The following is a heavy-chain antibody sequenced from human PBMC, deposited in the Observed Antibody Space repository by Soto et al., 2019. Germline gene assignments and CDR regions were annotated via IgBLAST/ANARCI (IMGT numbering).Heavy chain of an antibody. Sequence: PGGSLRLSCAASGFTFSSYAMRWVRQAPGKGLEWVSAISGSGGSTYYADSVKGRFTISRDNSENTLYLQMNSLRAEDTAVYYCAKGRSSGWYNWFDPWGQGTLVTVSS. J-gene: IGHJ5*02. CDR1: GFTFSSYA. V-gene: IGHV3-23*01. CDR2: ISGSGGST. CDR3: AKGRSSGWYNWFDP. D-gene: IGHD6-19*01.